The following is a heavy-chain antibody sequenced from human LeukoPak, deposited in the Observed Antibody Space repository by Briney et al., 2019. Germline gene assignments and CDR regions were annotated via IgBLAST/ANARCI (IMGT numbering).Heavy chain of an antibody. D-gene: IGHD6-13*01. V-gene: IGHV3-21*01. J-gene: IGHJ4*02. CDR2: ISGSSSYI. CDR1: GFTFSSYS. Sequence: GGSLRLSCAASGFTFSSYSMNWVRQAPGKGLEWVSCISGSSSYIYYADSVKGRFTISRDNAKNSLYLQMNSLRAEDTAVYYCARRIRPGYSSSWLDYWGQGTLVTVSS. CDR3: ARRIRPGYSSSWLDY.